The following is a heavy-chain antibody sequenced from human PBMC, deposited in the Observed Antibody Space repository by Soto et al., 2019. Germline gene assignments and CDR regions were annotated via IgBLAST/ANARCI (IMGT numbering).Heavy chain of an antibody. D-gene: IGHD3-16*01. CDR2: ISSSSNYI. CDR3: ARGYDGLDY. CDR1: GFIFNTYT. J-gene: IGHJ4*02. V-gene: IGHV3-21*01. Sequence: EVQVMESGGGLVKPGGSLRLSCAASGFIFNTYTMNWVRQAPGKGLEWVSSISSSSNYIFYADSVKGRFTISRDNAKNSLYLQMNSLRAEDTAVYYCARGYDGLDYWGQGALVTVSS.